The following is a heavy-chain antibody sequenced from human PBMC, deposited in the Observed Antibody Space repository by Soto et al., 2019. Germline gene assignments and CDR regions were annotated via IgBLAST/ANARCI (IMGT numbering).Heavy chain of an antibody. D-gene: IGHD3-9*01. CDR1: GYSFTSYW. CDR3: ARHRASYNILTGKVTVYYFDY. V-gene: IGHV5-51*01. CDR2: IYPGDSDT. J-gene: IGHJ4*02. Sequence: GESLKISCKGSGYSFTSYWIGWVRQMPGKGLEWMGIIYPGDSDTRYSPSFQGQVTISADKSISTAYLQWSSLKASDTAVYYCARHRASYNILTGKVTVYYFDYWGQGTLVTVSS.